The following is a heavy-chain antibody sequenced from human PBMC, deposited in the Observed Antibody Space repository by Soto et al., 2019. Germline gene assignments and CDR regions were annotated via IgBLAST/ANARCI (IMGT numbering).Heavy chain of an antibody. CDR3: ARASLGKGTRSKFQH. CDR2: IYYSGST. J-gene: IGHJ1*01. D-gene: IGHD2-2*01. V-gene: IGHV4-31*03. CDR1: GGSISSGGYY. Sequence: SETLSLTCTVSGGSISSGGYYWSWIRQHPGKGLEWIGYIYYSGSTYYNPSLKSRVTISVDTSKNQFSLKLSSVTAADTAVYYCARASLGKGTRSKFQHWGQGTLVTVSS.